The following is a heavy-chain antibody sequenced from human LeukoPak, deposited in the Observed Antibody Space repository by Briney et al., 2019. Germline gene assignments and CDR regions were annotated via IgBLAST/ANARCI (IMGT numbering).Heavy chain of an antibody. CDR3: ARDPDGSGSYSGGDAFDI. CDR1: GFTFSSYS. V-gene: IGHV3-21*01. J-gene: IGHJ3*02. CDR2: ISSSSSYI. D-gene: IGHD3-10*01. Sequence: GGSLRLSCAASGFTFSSYSMNWVRQAPGKGLEWVSSISSSSSYIYYADSVKGRFTISRDNTKNSLYLQMNSLRAEDTAVYYCARDPDGSGSYSGGDAFDIWGQGTMVTVSS.